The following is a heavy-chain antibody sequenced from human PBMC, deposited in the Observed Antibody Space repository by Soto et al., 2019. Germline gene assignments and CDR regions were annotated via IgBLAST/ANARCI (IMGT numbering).Heavy chain of an antibody. V-gene: IGHV1-69*12. CDR3: ASEYCISTSCYAGIYYGMDV. J-gene: IGHJ6*02. Sequence: QVQLVQSGAEVKKPGSSVKVSCKASGGTFSSYAISWVRQAPGQGLEWMGGIIPIFGTANYAQKFQGRVTITADESTSTXYXXRSSLRSEDTAVYYCASEYCISTSCYAGIYYGMDVWGQGTTVTVSS. D-gene: IGHD2-2*01. CDR2: IIPIFGTA. CDR1: GGTFSSYA.